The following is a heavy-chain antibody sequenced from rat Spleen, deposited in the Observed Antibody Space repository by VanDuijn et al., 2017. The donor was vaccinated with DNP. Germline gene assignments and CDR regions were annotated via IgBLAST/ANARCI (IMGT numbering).Heavy chain of an antibody. D-gene: IGHD1-11*01. V-gene: IGHV5-20*01. CDR2: ISSTGGST. CDR1: GFTFSYYG. Sequence: EVQLVESGGGLVQPERSLKLSCAASGFTFSYYGMAWVRQAPKKGLEWVASISSTGGSTSYRDSVKGRFTISRDNAKSILYLQMDSLRSEDTATFYCTTDFERGYWGQGVMVTVSS. CDR3: TTDFERGY. J-gene: IGHJ2*01.